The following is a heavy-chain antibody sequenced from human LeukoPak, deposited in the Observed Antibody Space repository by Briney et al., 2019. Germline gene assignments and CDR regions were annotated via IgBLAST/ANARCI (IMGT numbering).Heavy chain of an antibody. J-gene: IGHJ4*02. D-gene: IGHD2-2*01. CDR1: GGSISSSSYY. Sequence: SETLPLTCTVSGGSISSSSYYWGWIRQPPGKGLAWIGSIYYSGSTYYNPSLKSRVTISVDTSKNQFSLKLSSVTAADTAVYYCARQLGYCSSTSCYADKVDYWGQGTLVTVSS. V-gene: IGHV4-39*01. CDR2: IYYSGST. CDR3: ARQLGYCSSTSCYADKVDY.